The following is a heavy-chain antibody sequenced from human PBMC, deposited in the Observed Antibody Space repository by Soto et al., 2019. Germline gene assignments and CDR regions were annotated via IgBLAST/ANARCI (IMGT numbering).Heavy chain of an antibody. D-gene: IGHD3-10*01. J-gene: IGHJ3*02. CDR1: GGTLSDHG. CDR2: TIPVFNTA. Sequence: QVQLEQSGAEVKKPGSSVTISCKASGGTLSDHGVSWLRQAPGQGLEWVGGTIPVFNTAKYAPKFQGRVTIAADKYTNIAYMELGSLRSDDTAFYYCARGVYGSGNYYTGPSAFDIWGQGTLVIVSS. CDR3: ARGVYGSGNYYTGPSAFDI. V-gene: IGHV1-69*06.